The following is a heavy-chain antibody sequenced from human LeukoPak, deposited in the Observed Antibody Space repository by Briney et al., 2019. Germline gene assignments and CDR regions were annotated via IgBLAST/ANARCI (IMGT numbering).Heavy chain of an antibody. CDR2: ISYDGSNK. D-gene: IGHD6-19*01. Sequence: GGSLRLSCAASGFTFSSYGMHWVRQAPGKGLGWVAVISYDGSNKYYVDSVKGRFTISRDNSKNTLYLQMNSLRAEDTAVYYCAKLPGIAVAGTDYWGQGTLVTVSS. CDR3: AKLPGIAVAGTDY. J-gene: IGHJ4*02. CDR1: GFTFSSYG. V-gene: IGHV3-30*18.